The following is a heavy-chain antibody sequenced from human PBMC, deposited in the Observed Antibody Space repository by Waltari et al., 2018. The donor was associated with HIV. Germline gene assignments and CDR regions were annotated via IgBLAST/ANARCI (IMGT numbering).Heavy chain of an antibody. CDR1: GFTFSKYI. CDR2: IISSSSYI. V-gene: IGHV3-21*01. D-gene: IGHD1-1*01. CDR3: AAQQLGWRRGFDV. J-gene: IGHJ6*02. Sequence: EVQLVESGGGLVKPGGSLRLSCSASGFTFSKYIVNWVRQAPGKGLEWFSSIISSSSYIYYTNSVKGRFTISRDNAKNSLFLQMNSLRAEDTAVYYCAAQQLGWRRGFDVWGQGTTVTVSS.